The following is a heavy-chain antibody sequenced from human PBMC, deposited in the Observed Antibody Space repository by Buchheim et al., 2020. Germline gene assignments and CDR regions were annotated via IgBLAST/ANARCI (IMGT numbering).Heavy chain of an antibody. CDR2: IWYDGSNK. J-gene: IGHJ6*02. CDR3: ARGYCSSTSCYSYHYYYGMDV. V-gene: IGHV3-33*01. D-gene: IGHD2-2*01. CDR1: GFTFSSYG. Sequence: QVQLVESGGGVVQPGRSLRLSCAASGFTFSSYGMHWVRQAPGKGLEWVAVIWYDGSNKYYADSVKGRFTISRDNSKNTLYLQMNSLRAEDTAVYYCARGYCSSTSCYSYHYYYGMDVWGQGTT.